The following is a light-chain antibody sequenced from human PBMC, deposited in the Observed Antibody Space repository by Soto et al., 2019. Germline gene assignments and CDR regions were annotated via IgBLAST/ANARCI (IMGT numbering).Light chain of an antibody. Sequence: MMTRSPLSLPVTPGEPASISCRSSQSLLHANGYNYLDWYLQKPGQSPQLLIYLGSNRASGVPDRFSGSGSGTDFTLKISRVEAEDVGVYYCMQALQTPWTFGQGTKVDIK. CDR3: MQALQTPWT. V-gene: IGKV2-28*01. CDR1: QSLLHANGYNY. J-gene: IGKJ1*01. CDR2: LGS.